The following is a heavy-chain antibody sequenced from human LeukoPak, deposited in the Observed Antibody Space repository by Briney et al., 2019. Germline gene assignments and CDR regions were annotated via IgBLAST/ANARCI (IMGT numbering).Heavy chain of an antibody. V-gene: IGHV4-39*01. CDR1: SDSISSSSNY. D-gene: IGHD5-24*01. Sequence: SETLSLTCTVSSDSISSSSNYWAWVRQSPGKGLEGIGAIYYSGHTYYNPSLKRRITMSVDTSKDQFSLEVSYVTAADTAVYYCARHEEEDGYNAKTIDYWGQGTLVTVYS. CDR2: IYYSGHT. CDR3: ARHEEEDGYNAKTIDY. J-gene: IGHJ4*02.